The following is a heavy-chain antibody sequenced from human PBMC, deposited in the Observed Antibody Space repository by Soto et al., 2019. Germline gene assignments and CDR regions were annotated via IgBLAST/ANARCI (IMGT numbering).Heavy chain of an antibody. V-gene: IGHV1-8*01. CDR1: GYTFTSYD. CDR2: MNPNSGNT. CDR3: ASSIPAPGIYYYYGMDV. Sequence: ASVKVSCKASGYTFTSYDINWVRQATGQGLEWMGWMNPNSGNTGYAQKFQGRVTMTRNTSISTAYMELSSLRSEDTAVYYCASSIPAPGIYYYYGMDVWGQGTTVTVYS. J-gene: IGHJ6*02. D-gene: IGHD6-13*01.